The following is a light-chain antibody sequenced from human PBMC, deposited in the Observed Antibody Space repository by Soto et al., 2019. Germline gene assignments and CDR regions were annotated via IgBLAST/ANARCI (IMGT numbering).Light chain of an antibody. CDR1: SSNSGAGYD. CDR3: QSYDSSLSGSV. CDR2: ANT. V-gene: IGLV1-40*01. Sequence: QSVLTQTPSVSGAPGQRVTISCTGSSSNSGAGYDVHWYQQLPGTTPKLLIYANTNRPSGVPDRFSGSKSGTSASLAITGLQAEDEADYYCQSYDSSLSGSVFGGGTKLTVL. J-gene: IGLJ3*02.